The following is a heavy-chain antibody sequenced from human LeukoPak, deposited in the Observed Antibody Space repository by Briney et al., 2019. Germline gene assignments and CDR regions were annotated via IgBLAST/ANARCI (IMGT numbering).Heavy chain of an antibody. CDR2: INHSGST. Sequence: PSETLSLTCAVYGGSFSGYYWSWIRQPPGKGLEWIGEINHSGSTNYNPSLKSRVTISVDTSKNQFSLKLSSVTAADTAVYYCARGEGDYSNYVSYWGQGTLVTVSS. J-gene: IGHJ4*02. CDR3: ARGEGDYSNYVSY. CDR1: GGSFSGYY. D-gene: IGHD4-4*01. V-gene: IGHV4-34*01.